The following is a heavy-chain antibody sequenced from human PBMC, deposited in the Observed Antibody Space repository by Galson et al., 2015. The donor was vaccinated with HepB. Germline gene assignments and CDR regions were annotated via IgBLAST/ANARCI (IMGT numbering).Heavy chain of an antibody. Sequence: SLRLSCAASGFIFSTFNMNWVRQAPGRGLEWISYISSSGTIYYADSVKGRFTISRDDAKKSLYLQMNSLRADDTAVYYCARTGGYYYDIDVWGQGTTVTVSS. V-gene: IGHV3-48*04. J-gene: IGHJ6*02. CDR3: ARTGGYYYDIDV. D-gene: IGHD3-9*01. CDR2: ISSSGTI. CDR1: GFIFSTFN.